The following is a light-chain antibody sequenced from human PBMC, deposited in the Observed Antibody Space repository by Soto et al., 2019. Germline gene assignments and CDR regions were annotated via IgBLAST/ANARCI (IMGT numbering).Light chain of an antibody. J-gene: IGKJ2*01. CDR2: GAS. CDR1: QSVSSSY. CDR3: QQYGSSPT. V-gene: IGKV3-20*01. Sequence: EIVLTQSPGTLSLSPGERATLSCRASQSVSSSYLAWYQQKPGQAPRLLIYGASSRATGTPDSFSGSGSGTDFTLTISRLAPEDSAVYYCQQYGSSPTFGQGTKLEIK.